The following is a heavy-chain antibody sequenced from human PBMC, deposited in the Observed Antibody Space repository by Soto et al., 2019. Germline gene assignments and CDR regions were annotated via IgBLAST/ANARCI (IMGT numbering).Heavy chain of an antibody. D-gene: IGHD3-10*01. V-gene: IGHV3-23*01. CDR3: VKRDYGPAPEAQ. J-gene: IGHJ4*02. CDR1: GFVFASYA. Sequence: EVQLLESGGDLVQPGGSLILSCAASGFVFASYAMSWVRQAPGKGLEWVSAIGSNGASVYYADSVKGRFTMSRDNSRNKLFLQMNSLRADDTAVYYCVKRDYGPAPEAQWGQGTLVTVSS. CDR2: IGSNGASV.